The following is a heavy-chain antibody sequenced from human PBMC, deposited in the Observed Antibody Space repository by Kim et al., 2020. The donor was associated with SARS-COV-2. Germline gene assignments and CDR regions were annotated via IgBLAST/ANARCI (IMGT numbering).Heavy chain of an antibody. CDR1: GFTFSSYG. CDR3: AKDGGYSRGRIDP. Sequence: GGSLRLSCAASGFTFSSYGMHWVRQAPGKGLEWVAVISYDGSNKYYADSVKGRFTISRDNSKNTLYLQMNSLRAEDTAVYYCAKDGGYSRGRIDPCGQGT. D-gene: IGHD6-13*01. CDR2: ISYDGSNK. J-gene: IGHJ5*02. V-gene: IGHV3-30*18.